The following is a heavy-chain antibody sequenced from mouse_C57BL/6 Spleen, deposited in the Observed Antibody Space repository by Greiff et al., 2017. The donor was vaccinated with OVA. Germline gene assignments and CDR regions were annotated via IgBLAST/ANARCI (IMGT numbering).Heavy chain of an antibody. V-gene: IGHV1-53*01. J-gene: IGHJ2*01. CDR1: GYTFTSYW. D-gene: IGHD1-1*01. Sequence: VQLQESGTELVKPGASVKLSCKASGYTFTSYWMHWVKQRPGQGLEWIGNINPSNGGTNYNEKFKSKATLTVDKSSSTAYMQLSSLTSEDSAVYYCARSTTVVATRLDYWGQGTTLTVSS. CDR3: ARSTTVVATRLDY. CDR2: INPSNGGT.